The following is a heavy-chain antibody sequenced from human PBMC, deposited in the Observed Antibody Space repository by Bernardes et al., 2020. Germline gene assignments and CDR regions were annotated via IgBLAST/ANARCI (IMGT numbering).Heavy chain of an antibody. V-gene: IGHV3-15*07. Sequence: GGTLRVSCAASDFIFSNAWMNWVRQAPGKGLEWVGRIKSKTDGGTTDYAAPVKGRFTISRDDSKNTLYLQMNSLKTEDTAVYYCTTAGITMVRGVIIPPPYYYYMDVWGKGTTVTVSS. D-gene: IGHD3-10*01. J-gene: IGHJ6*03. CDR1: DFIFSNAW. CDR3: TTAGITMVRGVIIPPPYYYYMDV. CDR2: IKSKTDGGTT.